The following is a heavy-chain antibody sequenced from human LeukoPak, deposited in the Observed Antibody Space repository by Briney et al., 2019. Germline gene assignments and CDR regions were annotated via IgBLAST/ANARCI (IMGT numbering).Heavy chain of an antibody. Sequence: GGSLRLSCAASGFTFDDYAMHWVRRAPGKGLEWVSGISWNSGSIGYADSVKGRFTISRDNAKNSLYLQMNSLRAEDTALYYCAKDIGRGYSSGPGNWGQGTLVTVSS. D-gene: IGHD6-19*01. CDR3: AKDIGRGYSSGPGN. J-gene: IGHJ4*02. CDR1: GFTFDDYA. CDR2: ISWNSGSI. V-gene: IGHV3-9*01.